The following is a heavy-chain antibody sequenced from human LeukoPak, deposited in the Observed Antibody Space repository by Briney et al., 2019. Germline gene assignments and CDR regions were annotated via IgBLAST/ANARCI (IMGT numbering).Heavy chain of an antibody. Sequence: GGSLRLSCAASGFTVSSNYMSWVRQAPGKGLEWVSVIYSGGSTYYADSVKGRFTISRDNSKNTLYLQMNSLRAEDTSVYYCAARGSQSSLDVWGKGTTVTISS. CDR1: GFTVSSNY. V-gene: IGHV3-53*01. J-gene: IGHJ6*04. CDR2: IYSGGST. D-gene: IGHD1-26*01. CDR3: AARGSQSSLDV.